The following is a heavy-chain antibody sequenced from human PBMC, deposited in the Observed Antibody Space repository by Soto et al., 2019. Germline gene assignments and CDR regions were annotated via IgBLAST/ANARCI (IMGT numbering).Heavy chain of an antibody. Sequence: QVQLVQSGAEVKMPGSSVKVSCRASSDTFNNYAISWVRQAPGLGLEWMGGIIPVFGTTNYAQKFQGRVTITADASTTTAYMELSSLRSKDTAVYYCARERQLAAHGMDVWGQGTTFTVSS. D-gene: IGHD6-6*01. CDR2: IIPVFGTT. J-gene: IGHJ6*02. CDR1: SDTFNNYA. CDR3: ARERQLAAHGMDV. V-gene: IGHV1-69*01.